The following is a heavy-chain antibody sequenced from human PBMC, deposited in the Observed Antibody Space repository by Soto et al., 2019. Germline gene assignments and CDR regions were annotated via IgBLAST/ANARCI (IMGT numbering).Heavy chain of an antibody. V-gene: IGHV1-18*01. Sequence: ASVKVSCKASGYTFTSYGISWVRQAPGQGLEWMGWISAYNGNTNYAQKLQGRVTMTTDTSTSTAYMELSSLRSEDTAVYYCARRMGIFGVVISYYYYGMDVWGQGTTVTVSS. CDR2: ISAYNGNT. CDR1: GYTFTSYG. CDR3: ARRMGIFGVVISYYYYGMDV. J-gene: IGHJ6*02. D-gene: IGHD3-3*01.